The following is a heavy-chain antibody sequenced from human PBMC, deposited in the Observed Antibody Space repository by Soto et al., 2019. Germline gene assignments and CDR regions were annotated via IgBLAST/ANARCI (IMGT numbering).Heavy chain of an antibody. V-gene: IGHV4-31*03. CDR3: ARMYSSGSGWFHP. CDR1: CYSITAGGYY. D-gene: IGHD6-19*01. Sequence: PSETLSLTCFVSCYSITAGGYYWSWIRHHPGKGLEWIGSFYSSGSIIYNPSLRSRVSISGDTSSNQFSMSLTSVTAADTARYYCARMYSSGSGWFHPGGKGTLVTVSS. CDR2: FYSSGSI. J-gene: IGHJ5*02.